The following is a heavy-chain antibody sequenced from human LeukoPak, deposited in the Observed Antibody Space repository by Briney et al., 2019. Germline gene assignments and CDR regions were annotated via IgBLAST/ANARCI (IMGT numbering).Heavy chain of an antibody. J-gene: IGHJ4*02. D-gene: IGHD3-22*01. CDR2: INPNSGGT. CDR1: GYTFTGYY. CDR3: ASTYYYDSSGYYGQFDY. V-gene: IGHV1-2*02. Sequence: ASVKVSCKASGYTFTGYYMHWVRQAPGQGLEWMGWINPNSGGTNYAQKFQGRVTMTRYTSISTAYMELSRLRSDDTAVYYCASTYYYDSSGYYGQFDYWGQGTLVTVSS.